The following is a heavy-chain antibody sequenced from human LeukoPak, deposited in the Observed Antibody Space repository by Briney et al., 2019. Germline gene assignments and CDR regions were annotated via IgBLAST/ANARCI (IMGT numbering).Heavy chain of an antibody. CDR1: GFTFSSYA. J-gene: IGHJ4*02. D-gene: IGHD4-17*01. V-gene: IGHV3-30*04. Sequence: PGRSLRLSCAASGFTFSSYAMHWVRQAPGKGLEWVAVISYDGSNKYYADSVKGRFTISRDNSKNTLYLQMNSLRAEDTAVYYCARERLYGDAPGYWGQGTLVTVSS. CDR2: ISYDGSNK. CDR3: ARERLYGDAPGY.